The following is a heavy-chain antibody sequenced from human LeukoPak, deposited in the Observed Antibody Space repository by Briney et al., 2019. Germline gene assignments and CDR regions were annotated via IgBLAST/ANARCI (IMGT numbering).Heavy chain of an antibody. D-gene: IGHD2-2*01. CDR3: AKDGYCISTACSHYYYYMDV. V-gene: IGHV3-21*01. J-gene: IGHJ6*03. Sequence: GGSLRLTCAASGFTFSSYSMNWVRQAPGKGLEWVSSISSSSSYIYYADSVKGRFTISRDNAKNSLYLQMNSLRAEDTAVYYCAKDGYCISTACSHYYYYMDVWGKGTTVTVSS. CDR2: ISSSSSYI. CDR1: GFTFSSYS.